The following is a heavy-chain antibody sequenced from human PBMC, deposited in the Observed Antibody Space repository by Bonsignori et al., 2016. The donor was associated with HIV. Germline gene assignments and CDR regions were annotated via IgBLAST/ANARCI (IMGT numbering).Heavy chain of an antibody. D-gene: IGHD4-23*01. CDR2: ISGSSSYI. V-gene: IGHV3-21*01. Sequence: WIRQPPGKGLEWVSSISGSSSYIYYADSVKGRFTISRDNAKNSLYLQMNSLRAEDTAVYYCATSPPRRWRESFDFWGQGTLVTVSS. J-gene: IGHJ4*02. CDR3: ATSPPRRWRESFDF.